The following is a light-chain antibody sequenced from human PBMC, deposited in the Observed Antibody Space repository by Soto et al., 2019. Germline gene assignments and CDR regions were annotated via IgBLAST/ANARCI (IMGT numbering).Light chain of an antibody. V-gene: IGKV3-20*01. CDR3: QQYGSSRWT. J-gene: IGKJ1*01. CDR2: GAS. Sequence: EIVLTPSPGTLSLSPGERVTLSCRASQSVNSNYLAWYQQKPGQAPRLLIYGASSRATGIPDRFSGSGSGTDFTLTISRLEPEDFAVYYCQQYGSSRWTFGQGTKVDIK. CDR1: QSVNSNY.